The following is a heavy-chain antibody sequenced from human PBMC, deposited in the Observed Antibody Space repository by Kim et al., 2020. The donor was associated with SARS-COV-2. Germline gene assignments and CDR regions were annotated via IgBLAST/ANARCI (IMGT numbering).Heavy chain of an antibody. Sequence: SETLSLTCTVSGCSISSYYWCWFRQPPGKGLEWIGYSNYSGSTNYNPSLKSRVTISVDTSKNHFSLKLSAVTAAVAAVYYCASLYGARYYYYGMDLWGQGTTVTVSS. V-gene: IGHV4-59*08. CDR3: ASLYGARYYYYGMDL. J-gene: IGHJ6*02. D-gene: IGHD4-17*01. CDR2: SNYSGST. CDR1: GCSISSYY.